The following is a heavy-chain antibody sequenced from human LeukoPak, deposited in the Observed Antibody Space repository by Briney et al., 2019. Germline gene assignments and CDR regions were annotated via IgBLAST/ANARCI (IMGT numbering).Heavy chain of an antibody. CDR1: GASISPYD. J-gene: IGHJ3*02. CDR2: IHTSGST. D-gene: IGHD3-16*01. Sequence: SETLSLTCTVSGASISPYDWSWIRQSAGKGLEWIGHIHTSGSTNYNPSLKSRVTISVDKSKNQFSLNVSSVTAADTAVYYCALSLGAFDIWGQGTMVTVSS. CDR3: ALSLGAFDI. V-gene: IGHV4-4*07.